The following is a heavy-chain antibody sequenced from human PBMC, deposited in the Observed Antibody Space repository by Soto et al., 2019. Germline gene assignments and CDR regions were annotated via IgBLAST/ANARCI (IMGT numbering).Heavy chain of an antibody. J-gene: IGHJ6*02. CDR1: GHSFTGNY. CDR3: ARSLIRLLEWVPDNYYYGMDV. CDR2: INPNSGDT. V-gene: IGHV1-2*02. Sequence: QVQLVQSGAELKKPGASVKVSCKASGHSFTGNYMHWVRQAPGQGLAWMGWINPNSGDTNYAQKFQGRVNMNRDTSIRTVYLELSSLRSDDTAVYYCARSLIRLLEWVPDNYYYGMDVWGQGTAGTVSS. D-gene: IGHD3-3*01.